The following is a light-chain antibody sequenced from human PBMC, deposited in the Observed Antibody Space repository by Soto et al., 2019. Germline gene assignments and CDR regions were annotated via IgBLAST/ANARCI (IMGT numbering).Light chain of an antibody. CDR2: GAS. J-gene: IGKJ2*01. CDR3: QQYNNWPPMYT. V-gene: IGKV3-15*01. Sequence: EIVMTQSPATLSVSPGKRATLSCRASQSVSSNLAWYQQKPGQAPRPLIYGASTRATGIPARFSGSGSGTEFTLTISSLQSEDFAVYYCQQYNNWPPMYTFGQGTKLEIK. CDR1: QSVSSN.